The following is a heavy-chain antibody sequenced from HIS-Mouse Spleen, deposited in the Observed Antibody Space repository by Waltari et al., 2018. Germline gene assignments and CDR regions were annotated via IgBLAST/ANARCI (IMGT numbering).Heavy chain of an antibody. D-gene: IGHD6-13*01. V-gene: IGHV4-39*07. Sequence: QLQLQESGPGLVKPSETLSLTCTVSGGSISSSSYYWGWIRQPPGKGLEWIGSIYYSWSTDYNRSLKSRGTISVDTSKNQFSLKLSSVTAADTAVYYCAREIPYSSSWYDWYFDLWGRGTLVTVSS. J-gene: IGHJ2*01. CDR3: AREIPYSSSWYDWYFDL. CDR2: IYYSWST. CDR1: GGSISSSSYY.